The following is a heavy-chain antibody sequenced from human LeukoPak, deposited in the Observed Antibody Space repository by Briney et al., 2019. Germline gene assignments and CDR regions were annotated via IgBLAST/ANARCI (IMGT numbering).Heavy chain of an antibody. D-gene: IGHD3-3*01. CDR1: GFTFNYYA. V-gene: IGHV3-66*01. Sequence: PGGSLRLSCAASGFTFNYYAMSWVRQAPGKGLEWVSVIYSGGSTYYADSVKGRFTISRDNSKNTLYLQMNSLRAEDTAVYYCARDGFWSGYSNWGQGTLVTVSS. CDR2: IYSGGST. CDR3: ARDGFWSGYSN. J-gene: IGHJ4*02.